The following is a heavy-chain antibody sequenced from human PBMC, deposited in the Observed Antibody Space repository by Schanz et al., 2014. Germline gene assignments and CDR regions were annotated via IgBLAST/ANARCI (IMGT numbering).Heavy chain of an antibody. CDR2: MNPNSGNP. V-gene: IGHV1-8*01. J-gene: IGHJ4*02. CDR1: GYTFTSYD. Sequence: QVQLIQSGAEVKKPGASVKVSCTASGYTFTSYDINWMRQAPGQGLEWLGWMNPNSGNPGFAQKFRRRVTMTRSTSVSTAYIEPHSLTSGDTAVYYGARGPAFDYWGQGTLVTVSS. CDR3: ARGPAFDY.